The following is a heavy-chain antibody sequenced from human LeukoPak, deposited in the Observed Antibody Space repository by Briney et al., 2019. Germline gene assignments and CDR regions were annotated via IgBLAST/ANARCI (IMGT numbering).Heavy chain of an antibody. CDR2: IHSRGTT. Sequence: SETLSLTCTVSGGSISRDYWSWIRQPPGKTLESIGYIHSRGTTNYNPSLESRLIISLDTATNQFSLELSSVTAADTAVYFCARLMVRGIESFFDDWGQGTLVTVSS. D-gene: IGHD3-10*01. CDR3: ARLMVRGIESFFDD. V-gene: IGHV4-4*09. CDR1: GGSISRDY. J-gene: IGHJ4*02.